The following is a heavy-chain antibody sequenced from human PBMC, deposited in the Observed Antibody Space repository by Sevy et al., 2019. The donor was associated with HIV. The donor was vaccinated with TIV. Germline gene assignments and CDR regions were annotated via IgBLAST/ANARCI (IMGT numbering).Heavy chain of an antibody. Sequence: SESLSLTCAVYGGSFSGYYWSWIRQPPGKGLEWIGEINHSGSTNYNPSLKSQVTISVDTSKNQFSLKLSSVTAADTAVYYCARLLLGRHYYYYYYMDVWGKGTTVTVSS. J-gene: IGHJ6*03. CDR2: INHSGST. CDR3: ARLLLGRHYYYYYYMDV. D-gene: IGHD2-15*01. V-gene: IGHV4-34*01. CDR1: GGSFSGYY.